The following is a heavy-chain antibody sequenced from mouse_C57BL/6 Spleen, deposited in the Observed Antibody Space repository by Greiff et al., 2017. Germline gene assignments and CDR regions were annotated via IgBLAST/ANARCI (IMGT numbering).Heavy chain of an antibody. Sequence: QVQLQQPGAELVRPGSSVKLSCKASGYTFTSYWMHWVKQRPIQGLEWIGNIDPSDSETHYNQKFKDKATLTVDKSSSTAYMQLSSLSSEDSAVYYFARDDGYPGWYFDVWGTGTTVTVSS. J-gene: IGHJ1*03. D-gene: IGHD2-3*01. CDR1: GYTFTSYW. CDR2: IDPSDSET. V-gene: IGHV1-52*01. CDR3: ARDDGYPGWYFDV.